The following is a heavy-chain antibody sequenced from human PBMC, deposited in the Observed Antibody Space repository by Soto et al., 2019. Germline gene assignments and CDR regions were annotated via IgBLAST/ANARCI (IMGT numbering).Heavy chain of an antibody. J-gene: IGHJ4*02. Sequence: GGSLRLSCAASGFTFSSYAMSCVRQAPGKGLEWVSTLSGSGGTTYYADSVKGRFTISRDNSKNTLYLQMNSLRAEDTAVYYCAREGLSLGLLWGQGTLVTVSS. D-gene: IGHD1-26*01. CDR1: GFTFSSYA. V-gene: IGHV3-23*01. CDR3: AREGLSLGLL. CDR2: LSGSGGTT.